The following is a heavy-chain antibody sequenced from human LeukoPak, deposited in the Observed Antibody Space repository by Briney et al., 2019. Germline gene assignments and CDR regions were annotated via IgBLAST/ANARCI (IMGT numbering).Heavy chain of an antibody. D-gene: IGHD4-23*01. CDR2: IGVSGSPT. Sequence: GGSLRLSCAASGFSFSYYSMTWARQASGKGLEWISYIGVSGSPTYYADSVKGRFTISRDNAKNSLYLQMNSLRAEDTAVYYCAVSVGDYWGQGTLVTVSS. V-gene: IGHV3-48*04. CDR3: AVSVGDY. CDR1: GFSFSYYS. J-gene: IGHJ4*02.